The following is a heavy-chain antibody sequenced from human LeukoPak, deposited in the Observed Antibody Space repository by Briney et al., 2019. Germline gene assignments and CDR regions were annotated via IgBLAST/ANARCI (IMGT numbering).Heavy chain of an antibody. J-gene: IGHJ3*02. V-gene: IGHV4-59*08. D-gene: IGHD6-19*01. CDR1: GGSIGTCY. Sequence: ASETLSLTCTVSGGSIGTCYWGWVRQPPGKGLECLAYIYGSGGTNYNPSLNSRVTISLDTANNQFSLNLSSVTAADTAVYYCARHAGQWPAFHGFDIWGQGTMVTVSS. CDR2: IYGSGGT. CDR3: ARHAGQWPAFHGFDI.